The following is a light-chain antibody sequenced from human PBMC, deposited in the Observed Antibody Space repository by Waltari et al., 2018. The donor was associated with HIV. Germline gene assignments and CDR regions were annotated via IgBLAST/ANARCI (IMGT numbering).Light chain of an antibody. V-gene: IGKV2-28*01. Sequence: DIVMTQSPLSLPVIPGEPASISCSSSQSLLHSNGYNYLDWYVQTPGQSPQLLIHKGSNRASGVPDRFSGSGSGTDFTLKISRVEADDVGVYYCMQALQTPRTFGQGTRVEIK. CDR2: KGS. CDR3: MQALQTPRT. CDR1: QSLLHSNGYNY. J-gene: IGKJ1*01.